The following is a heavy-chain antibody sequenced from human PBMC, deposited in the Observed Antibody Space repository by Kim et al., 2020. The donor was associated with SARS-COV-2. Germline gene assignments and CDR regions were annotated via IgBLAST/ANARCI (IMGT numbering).Heavy chain of an antibody. CDR3: AREARNSGYYDYLDY. V-gene: IGHV3-64*01. CDR1: GFTLTNYA. CDR2: ISSNGYKT. J-gene: IGHJ4*02. D-gene: IGHD5-12*01. Sequence: GGSLRLSCIASGFTLTNYAMHWVRQAPGKGPEYVAAISSNGYKTYYANFVEGRFTISRDTSKNTLYLQLGSLRAEDKAMYYCAREARNSGYYDYLDYWGQGIGVRVS.